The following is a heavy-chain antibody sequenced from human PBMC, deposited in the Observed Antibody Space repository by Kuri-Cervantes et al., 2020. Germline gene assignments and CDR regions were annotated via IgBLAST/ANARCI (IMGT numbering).Heavy chain of an antibody. CDR1: GFTFSSYA. Sequence: GGSLRLSCAASGFTFSSYAMSWVRQAPGKGLEWVSVISDSGANKYYADSVKGRFTISRDDSKNTLYLQMNSLRAEDTAVYYCARMYYYDSSGYRSLGAYYYGMDVWGQGTTVTVSS. J-gene: IGHJ6*02. CDR2: ISDSGANK. V-gene: IGHV3-23*01. D-gene: IGHD3-22*01. CDR3: ARMYYYDSSGYRSLGAYYYGMDV.